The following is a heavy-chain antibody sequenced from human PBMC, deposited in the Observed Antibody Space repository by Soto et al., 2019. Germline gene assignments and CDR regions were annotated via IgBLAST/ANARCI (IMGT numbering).Heavy chain of an antibody. Sequence: SETLSLTCTVSGGSVRRGSYYWNWIRQPPGKGLEWLGYIYYSGSTEYNPSFKSRVTMSVDTSKNQFSLKLSSVTAADTAIYYCARDGVDYESGWLDPWGQGTLVTVSS. CDR3: ARDGVDYESGWLDP. CDR1: GGSVRRGSYY. CDR2: IYYSGST. J-gene: IGHJ5*02. D-gene: IGHD4-17*01. V-gene: IGHV4-61*01.